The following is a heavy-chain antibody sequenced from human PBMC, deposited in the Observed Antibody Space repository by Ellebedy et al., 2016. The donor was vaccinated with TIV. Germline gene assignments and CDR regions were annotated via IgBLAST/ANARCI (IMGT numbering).Heavy chain of an antibody. D-gene: IGHD1-14*01. CDR1: GGSISTYY. Sequence: PSETLSLTCTVSGGSISTYYWSWIRQPPGKGLEWIGYNYNSGSTNYNPSLKSRVTISVDTSKNQFSLRLSSVTADDTAVNYCARQVYEPEGFFDHWGQGILVTVSS. J-gene: IGHJ4*02. CDR2: NYNSGST. CDR3: ARQVYEPEGFFDH. V-gene: IGHV4-59*08.